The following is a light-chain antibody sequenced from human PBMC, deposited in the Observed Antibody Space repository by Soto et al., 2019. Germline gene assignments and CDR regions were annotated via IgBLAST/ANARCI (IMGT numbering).Light chain of an antibody. J-gene: IGLJ2*01. CDR2: ADT. V-gene: IGLV1-40*01. CDR3: QSYDSVLSGHVV. Sequence: QSVLTPPPSVSGAPGQRVTISCTGSSSNIGAGYDVHWYQQLPGTAPKLLIYADTKRPPGIPDRFSGSKSGTSASLAITGLQAEDEADYYCQSYDSVLSGHVVFGGGTKLTVL. CDR1: SSNIGAGYD.